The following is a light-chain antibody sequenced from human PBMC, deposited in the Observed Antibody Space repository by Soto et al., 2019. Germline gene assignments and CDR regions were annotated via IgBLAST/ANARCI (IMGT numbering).Light chain of an antibody. V-gene: IGKV3-11*01. J-gene: IGKJ5*01. CDR2: DAS. CDR3: QQRSNWPIS. CDR1: QSVSSY. Sequence: EIVLTQSPATLSLSPGERATLSCRTSQSVSSYFAWYQQKPGRAPRLLIYDASNRATVTPARFIDSGSGTDFTRTISGLEPEDFPVYYCQQRSNWPISFGQETRLEIK.